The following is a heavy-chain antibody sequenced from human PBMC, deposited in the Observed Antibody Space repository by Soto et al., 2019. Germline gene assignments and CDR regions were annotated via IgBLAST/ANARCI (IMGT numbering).Heavy chain of an antibody. CDR3: ASLGRHG. Sequence: PGGSLRLSCAASGFTFRDSWMDWARQVPGKGPEWVANINQDGSGKNYVDSVKGRFTISRDXXXXXXXXXXXXXXXEXTAVYYCASLGRHGWGQGTTVTVSS. CDR2: INQDGSGK. V-gene: IGHV3-7*01. D-gene: IGHD3-10*01. J-gene: IGHJ6*02. CDR1: GFTFRDSW.